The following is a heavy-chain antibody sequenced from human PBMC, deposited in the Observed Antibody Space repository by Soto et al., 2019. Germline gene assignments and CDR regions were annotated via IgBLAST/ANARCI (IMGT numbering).Heavy chain of an antibody. D-gene: IGHD2-15*01. CDR2: IYYSGST. CDR1: GGSIISYY. Sequence: SETLSLTCTVSGGSIISYYWSWILQPPGKGLEWIGYIYYSGSTNYNPSLKSRVTISVDTSKNQFSLKLSSVTAADTAVYYCARSVTVAVNLFDPWGQGTLVTVSS. CDR3: ARSVTVAVNLFDP. V-gene: IGHV4-59*08. J-gene: IGHJ5*02.